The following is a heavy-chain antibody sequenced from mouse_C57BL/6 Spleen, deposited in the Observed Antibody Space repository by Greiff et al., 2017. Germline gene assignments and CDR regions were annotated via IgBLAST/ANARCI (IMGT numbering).Heavy chain of an antibody. Sequence: QVQLQQPGAELVRPGTSVKLSCKASGYTFTSYWMHWVKQRPGPGLEWIGVIDPSDSYTNYNQKFKGKATLTVDTSSSTAYMQLSSLTSEDSAVYYCARPYYYGSSYEFAYWGQGTLVTVSA. CDR2: IDPSDSYT. CDR3: ARPYYYGSSYEFAY. D-gene: IGHD1-1*01. J-gene: IGHJ3*01. V-gene: IGHV1-59*01. CDR1: GYTFTSYW.